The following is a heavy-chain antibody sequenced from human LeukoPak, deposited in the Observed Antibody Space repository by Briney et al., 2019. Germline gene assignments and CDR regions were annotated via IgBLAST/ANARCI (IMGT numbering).Heavy chain of an antibody. Sequence: GGSLRLSCAVSGITFSTFAMSWVRQAPGKGLEWVSGISGSGGSTYYADSVKGRFTISRDNSKDTLYLQMNSLRAEDTAVYYCAKVTIYDYVWGSNFDYWGQGTLVTVSS. V-gene: IGHV3-23*01. CDR3: AKVTIYDYVWGSNFDY. CDR2: ISGSGGST. D-gene: IGHD3-16*01. CDR1: GITFSTFA. J-gene: IGHJ4*02.